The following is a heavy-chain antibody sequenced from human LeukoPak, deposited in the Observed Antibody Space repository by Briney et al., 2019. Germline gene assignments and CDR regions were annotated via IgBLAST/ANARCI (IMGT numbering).Heavy chain of an antibody. Sequence: SETLSLTCTVSGGSISSSSYYWGWIRQPPGKGLEWIGNIYYSGSTYFNPSLKSRVTKSVDTSKNQFSLKLSAVTAADTAVYYCASVRRGFGESSKYYSYYYMDVWGNGTTVTISS. CDR3: ASVRRGFGESSKYYSYYYMDV. J-gene: IGHJ6*03. D-gene: IGHD3-10*01. V-gene: IGHV4-39*01. CDR2: IYYSGST. CDR1: GGSISSSSYY.